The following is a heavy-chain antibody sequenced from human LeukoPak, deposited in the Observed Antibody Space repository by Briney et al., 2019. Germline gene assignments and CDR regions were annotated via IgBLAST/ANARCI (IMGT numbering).Heavy chain of an antibody. J-gene: IGHJ4*02. CDR2: IYSGGST. CDR3: ARTYGGYGGYFDY. CDR1: GFTVSSNY. D-gene: IGHD5-12*01. V-gene: IGHV3-66*01. Sequence: GGSLRLSCAASGFTVSSNYMSWVRQAPGKGLEWVSVIYSGGSTYYADSVKGRFTISRDNSKNTLYLQMNSLRAEDTAVYYCARTYGGYGGYFDYWGQGTLVTVSS.